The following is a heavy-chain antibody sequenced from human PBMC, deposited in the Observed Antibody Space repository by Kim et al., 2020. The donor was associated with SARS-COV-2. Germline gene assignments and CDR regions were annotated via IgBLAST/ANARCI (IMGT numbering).Heavy chain of an antibody. D-gene: IGHD2-2*01. J-gene: IGHJ6*02. Sequence: GGSLRLSCAASGFTFSDYAMTWVRQAPGKGLEWVSTISGSSSSIYYADSLKGRLTVARDNSKNTVYLQMSGLGADDTAVYHCAKSTIPGNYHYYSGFDVWGQGTPVTVSS. V-gene: IGHV3-23*01. CDR1: GFTFSDYA. CDR2: ISGSSSSI. CDR3: AKSTIPGNYHYYSGFDV.